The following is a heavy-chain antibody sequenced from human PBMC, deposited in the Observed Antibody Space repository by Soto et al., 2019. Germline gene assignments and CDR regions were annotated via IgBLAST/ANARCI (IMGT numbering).Heavy chain of an antibody. CDR1: GGSISSGDYY. Sequence: PSETLSLTCTVSGGSISSGDYYWSWIRQPPGKGLEWIGYIYYSGSTYYNPSLKSRVTISVDTSKNQFSLKLSSVTAADTAVYYCARGEAARYYDSSGYYGLNGIFLVYWGQGTLVTVSS. J-gene: IGHJ4*02. D-gene: IGHD3-22*01. V-gene: IGHV4-30-4*01. CDR2: IYYSGST. CDR3: ARGEAARYYDSSGYYGLNGIFLVY.